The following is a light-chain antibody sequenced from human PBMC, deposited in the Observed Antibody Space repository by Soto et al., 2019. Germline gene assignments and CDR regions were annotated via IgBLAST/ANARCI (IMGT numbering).Light chain of an antibody. CDR3: TSSTSVTLLV. CDR1: NSDIGGYNS. J-gene: IGLJ2*01. CDR2: GVT. Sequence: QSALTQPASVSGSPGQSITISCTGSNSDIGGYNSVSWYQQHTGKAPKLLIFGVTNRPSGVSDRFSGSKSGNTASLTISASQAEDDAAYYCTSSTSVTLLVFGGGTKLTVL. V-gene: IGLV2-14*01.